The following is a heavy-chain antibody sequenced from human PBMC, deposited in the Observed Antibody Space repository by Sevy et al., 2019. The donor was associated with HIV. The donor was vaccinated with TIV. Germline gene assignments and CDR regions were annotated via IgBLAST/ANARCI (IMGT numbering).Heavy chain of an antibody. CDR1: GGSISSSSYY. CDR3: ARRVVVAAIPYYYGMDV. V-gene: IGHV4-39*01. J-gene: IGHJ6*02. CDR2: IYYSGST. Sequence: SETLSLTCTVSGGSISSSSYYWGWIRQPPGKVLEWIGSIYYSGSTYYNPSLKSRVTISVDTSKNQLSLKLSSVTAADTAVYYCARRVVVAAIPYYYGMDVWGQGTTVTVSS. D-gene: IGHD2-15*01.